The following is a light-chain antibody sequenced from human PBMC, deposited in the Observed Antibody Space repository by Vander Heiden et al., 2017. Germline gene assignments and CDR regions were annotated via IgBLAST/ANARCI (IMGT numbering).Light chain of an antibody. Sequence: SYELTQPPSVSVSPGQTASITCSGDTLGDKYACWYQQKPGQSPVLVIYQDSKRPSGIPERFSGSNSGNTATLTISGTQAVDEAYYYCQAWDSSHVVFGGGTKLTVL. CDR2: QDS. J-gene: IGLJ2*01. V-gene: IGLV3-1*01. CDR1: TLGDKY. CDR3: QAWDSSHVV.